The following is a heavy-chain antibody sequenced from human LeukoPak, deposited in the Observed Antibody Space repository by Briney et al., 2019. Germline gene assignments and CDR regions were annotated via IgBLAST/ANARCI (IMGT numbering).Heavy chain of an antibody. Sequence: GGSLRLSCVASGFTFSTHWMHWVRQAPGKGLVWVSLISWDGSRTYYADSVKGRFTISRDNRRNSLYLQINSLRTEDIALYYCAKDRGGLTTVTSGAFDIWGQGTLVTVSS. CDR2: ISWDGSRT. D-gene: IGHD4-17*01. J-gene: IGHJ3*02. V-gene: IGHV3-43*01. CDR1: GFTFSTHW. CDR3: AKDRGGLTTVTSGAFDI.